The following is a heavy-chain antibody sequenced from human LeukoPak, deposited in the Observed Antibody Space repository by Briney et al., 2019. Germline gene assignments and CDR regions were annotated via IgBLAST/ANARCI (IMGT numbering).Heavy chain of an antibody. CDR3: EKTSGYTYANKNDY. D-gene: IGHD2-8*01. CDR1: GFTFSDYA. CDR2: ISGNGGDT. J-gene: IGHJ4*02. Sequence: GGSLRLSCAASGFTFSDYAMTWVRQAPGKGLEWVSSISGNGGDTYNADSVKGRFTISRDNSKNTLFLQMNSLRVEDTAVYYCEKTSGYTYANKNDYWGQGTLVTVSS. V-gene: IGHV3-23*01.